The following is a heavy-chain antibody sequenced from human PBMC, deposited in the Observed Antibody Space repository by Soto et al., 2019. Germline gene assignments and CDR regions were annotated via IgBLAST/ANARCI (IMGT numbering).Heavy chain of an antibody. D-gene: IGHD3-10*01. V-gene: IGHV4-30-2*01. Sequence: QLQLQESGSGLVKPSQTLSLTCAVSGGSISSGGYSCSWIRQPPGKGLEWIGYIYHSGSTYYNPSLKSRVTISVDRTKIQYSLKLSSVTAADTAVYYCASSTMVGGVSFGAKSYYFDYWGQGTLVTVSA. J-gene: IGHJ4*02. CDR1: GGSISSGGYS. CDR3: ASSTMVGGVSFGAKSYYFDY. CDR2: IYHSGST.